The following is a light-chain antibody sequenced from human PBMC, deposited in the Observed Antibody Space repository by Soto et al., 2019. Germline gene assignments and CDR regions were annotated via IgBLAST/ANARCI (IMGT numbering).Light chain of an antibody. V-gene: IGKV3-11*01. Sequence: EIVLTQSPATLSLSPGERATLSCRASQSVSSYLAWYQQKPGQAPRLLIYDASNRATGIPARFSGSGSVTDFTLTISSLEPEDFAVYYCHQRSNWPPLTFGGGTKVEIK. CDR1: QSVSSY. CDR2: DAS. J-gene: IGKJ4*01. CDR3: HQRSNWPPLT.